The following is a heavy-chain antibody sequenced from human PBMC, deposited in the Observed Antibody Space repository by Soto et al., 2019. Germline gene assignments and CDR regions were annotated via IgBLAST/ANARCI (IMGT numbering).Heavy chain of an antibody. J-gene: IGHJ4*02. D-gene: IGHD3-10*01. CDR3: ARGRSGSYYIRDSDY. V-gene: IGHV3-33*01. CDR2: IWYDGSNK. CDR1: GFTFSSYG. Sequence: GGSLRLSCAASGFTFSSYGMHWVRQAPGKGLEWVAVIWYDGSNKYYADSVKGRFTISRDNSKNTLYLQMNSLRAEDTAVYYCARGRSGSYYIRDSDYWGQGTLVTVSS.